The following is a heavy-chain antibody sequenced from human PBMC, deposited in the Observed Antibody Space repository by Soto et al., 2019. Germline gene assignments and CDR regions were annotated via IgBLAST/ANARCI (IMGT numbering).Heavy chain of an antibody. Sequence: ASVKVSCKASGGTFSSYAISWVRQAPGQGLEWMGGIIPIFGTANYAQKFQGRVTITADESTSTAYMELSSLRSEDTAVYYCAREVGIAAAGEYEYYYYYGMDVWGQGTTVTVSS. CDR3: AREVGIAAAGEYEYYYYYGMDV. CDR2: IIPIFGTA. CDR1: GGTFSSYA. D-gene: IGHD6-13*01. V-gene: IGHV1-69*13. J-gene: IGHJ6*02.